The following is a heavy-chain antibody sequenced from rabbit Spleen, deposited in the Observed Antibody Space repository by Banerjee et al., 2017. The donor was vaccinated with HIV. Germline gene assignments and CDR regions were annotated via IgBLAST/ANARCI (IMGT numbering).Heavy chain of an antibody. J-gene: IGHJ4*01. CDR1: GFTISNYW. CDR3: AREDVGGSVTL. CDR2: IYPITETT. Sequence: QLEESGGRLVQPGGSLTLSCKASGFTISNYWMNWVRQAPGKGLEWIGIIYPITETTYYANWVNGRFTISSDNAQHTVDLQVNSLTAADTATYFCAREDVGGSVTLWGPGTLVTVS. V-gene: IGHV1S7*01. D-gene: IGHD1-1*01.